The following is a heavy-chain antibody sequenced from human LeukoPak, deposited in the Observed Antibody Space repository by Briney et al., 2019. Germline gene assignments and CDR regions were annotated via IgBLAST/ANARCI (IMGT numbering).Heavy chain of an antibody. CDR2: INPNSGGT. D-gene: IGHD2-2*01. CDR1: GYTFTGYY. J-gene: IGHJ5*02. V-gene: IGHV1-2*02. Sequence: GASVKVSCKASGYTFTGYYMHWVRQAPGQGLEWMGWINPNSGGTSYAQKFQGRVTMTRDTSISTAYMELSRLRSDDTAVYYCARDVEDIVVVPAAILFDPWGQGTLVTVSS. CDR3: ARDVEDIVVVPAAILFDP.